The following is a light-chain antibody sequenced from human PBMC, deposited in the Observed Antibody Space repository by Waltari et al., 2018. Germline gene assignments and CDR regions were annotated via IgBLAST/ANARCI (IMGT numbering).Light chain of an antibody. Sequence: DIQMTPSPSTLSASVGDRVTITCRASQRVSDWLAWYQQKPGRAPNLLIYKASSLESGVPSRFSGSGSGTEFTLTISSLQPDDFATYYCQQYYSYPGTFGQGTKVDVK. J-gene: IGKJ1*01. CDR1: QRVSDW. CDR3: QQYYSYPGT. CDR2: KAS. V-gene: IGKV1-5*03.